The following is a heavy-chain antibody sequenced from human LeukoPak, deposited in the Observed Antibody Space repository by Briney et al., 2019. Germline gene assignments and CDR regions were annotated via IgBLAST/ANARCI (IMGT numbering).Heavy chain of an antibody. CDR1: GGSISSYY. V-gene: IGHV4-59*08. D-gene: IGHD3-10*01. Sequence: SETLSLTCTVSGGSISSYYWSWIRQPPGKGLEWIGYIYYSGSTNYNPSLKSRVTISVDTSKNQFSLKLSSVTAADTAVYYCARLGRGATLDAFDIWGQGTVVTVSS. CDR3: ARLGRGATLDAFDI. J-gene: IGHJ3*02. CDR2: IYYSGST.